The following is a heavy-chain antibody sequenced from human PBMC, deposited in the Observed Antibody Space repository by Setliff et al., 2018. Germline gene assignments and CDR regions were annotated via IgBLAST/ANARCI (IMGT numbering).Heavy chain of an antibody. D-gene: IGHD3-22*01. CDR3: ARVGRVGYYESFQY. CDR1: GFAVSGDY. J-gene: IGHJ1*01. V-gene: IGHV3-53*05. Sequence: PGGSLRLSCAASGFAVSGDYMSWVRQAPGKGLEWVGAIYSDDARTFHADSVKGRFTISRDNAKNTVYLQMNSLRPEDTAVYYCARVGRVGYYESFQYWGQGTLVTVSS. CDR2: IYSDDART.